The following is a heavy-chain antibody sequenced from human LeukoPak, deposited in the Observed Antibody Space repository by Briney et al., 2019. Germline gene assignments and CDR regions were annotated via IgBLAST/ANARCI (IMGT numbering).Heavy chain of an antibody. J-gene: IGHJ6*02. V-gene: IGHV1-69*02. CDR1: GGTFSSYT. CDR2: IIPIVGRA. D-gene: IGHD3-10*01. CDR3: AMFGSGSASGMDV. Sequence: SVTVSCKASGGTFSSYTLGWVRQAPGQGLEWMGRIIPIVGRANFAQKFQGRVTSTADKSTNTAYMEQSSLRSEGTAVYYCAMFGSGSASGMDVWGQGTTVIVSS.